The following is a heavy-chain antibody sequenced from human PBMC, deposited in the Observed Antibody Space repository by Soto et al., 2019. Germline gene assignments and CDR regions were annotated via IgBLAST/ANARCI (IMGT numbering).Heavy chain of an antibody. D-gene: IGHD3-9*01. CDR3: ASSDILTGYYYGWFDP. CDR1: GGSISSGGYY. V-gene: IGHV4-31*03. J-gene: IGHJ5*02. CDR2: IYYSGST. Sequence: TLSLTCTVSGGSISSGGYYWSLIRQHPGKGLEWIGYIYYSGSTYYNPSLKSRVTISVDTSKNQFSLKLSSVTAADTAVYYCASSDILTGYYYGWFDPWGQGTLVTVS.